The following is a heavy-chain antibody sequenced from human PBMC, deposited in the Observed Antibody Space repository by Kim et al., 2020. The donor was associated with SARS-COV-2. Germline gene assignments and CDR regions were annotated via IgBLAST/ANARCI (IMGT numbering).Heavy chain of an antibody. CDR2: IIHTGST. CDR1: GGSFSGYY. J-gene: IGHJ5*02. CDR3: ARIPRGWFDP. Sequence: SETLSLTCAVYGGSFSGYYWSWIRQPPGKGLEWIGEIIHTGSTNYNPSLKSRVTISVDTSKNQFSLKLSSVTAADTAVYYCARIPRGWFDPWGQGTLVTVSS. V-gene: IGHV4-34*12. D-gene: IGHD2-2*02.